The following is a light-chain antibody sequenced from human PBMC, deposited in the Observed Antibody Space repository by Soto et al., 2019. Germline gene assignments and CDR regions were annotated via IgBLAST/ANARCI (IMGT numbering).Light chain of an antibody. V-gene: IGLV4-69*01. Sequence: QSVLTQSPSASASLEASVKLTCTLSSGHNTYAIAWHRQQPEKGPRYLMKLNSDGSHTKGDGIPDRFSGSSSGAERYLTISSLQSEDEADYYCQTWGTGPVIFGGGTKLTVL. J-gene: IGLJ2*01. CDR1: SGHNTYA. CDR2: LNSDGSH. CDR3: QTWGTGPVI.